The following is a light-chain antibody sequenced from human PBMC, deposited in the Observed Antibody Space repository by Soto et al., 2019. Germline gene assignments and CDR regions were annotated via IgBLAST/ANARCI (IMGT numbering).Light chain of an antibody. CDR3: QQSYSTPRT. CDR1: QSVSSY. J-gene: IGKJ1*01. V-gene: IGKV3-11*01. CDR2: GAS. Sequence: EIVLTQSPATLSLSPGERATLSCRASQSVSSYLAWYQQKPGQAPRLHIYGASTRATGIPDRFSGSGSGTDFTLTIGSLQPEDFATYYCQQSYSTPRTFGQGTKVDIK.